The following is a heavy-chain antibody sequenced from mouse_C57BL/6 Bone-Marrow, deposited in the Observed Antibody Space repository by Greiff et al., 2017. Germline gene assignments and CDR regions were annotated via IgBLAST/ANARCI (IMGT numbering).Heavy chain of an antibody. J-gene: IGHJ4*01. V-gene: IGHV5-4*03. Sequence: VKLVESGGGLVKPGGSLKLSCAASGFTFSSYAMSWVRQTPEKRLEWVATISDGGSYTYYPDNVKGRFTISRDNAKNTRYLQMSHLKSEDTAMYYCASMDYWGQGTSVTVSS. CDR2: ISDGGSYT. CDR3: ASMDY. CDR1: GFTFSSYA.